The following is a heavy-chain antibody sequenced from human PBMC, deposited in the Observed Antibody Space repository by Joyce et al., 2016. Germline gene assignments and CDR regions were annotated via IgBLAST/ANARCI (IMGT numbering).Heavy chain of an antibody. CDR2: IKHSGRN. CDR3: ARGPRSNWGLVWFDP. J-gene: IGHJ5*02. CDR1: GGSFSGYY. V-gene: IGHV4-34*01. D-gene: IGHD7-27*01. Sequence: QVQLQQRGAGLLKPSETLSLTCAVYGGSFSGYYWSWIRQPPGKGLEWIGEIKHSGRNSSNPSRKSRVTISVDTSKNQFALKLSSVTAADTAVYYCARGPRSNWGLVWFDPWGQGTLVTVSS.